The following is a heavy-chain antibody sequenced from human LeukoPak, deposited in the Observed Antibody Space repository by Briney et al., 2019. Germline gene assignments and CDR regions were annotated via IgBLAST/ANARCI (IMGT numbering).Heavy chain of an antibody. Sequence: PSETLSLTCTVSGGSISSYYWSWIRQPAGKGLEWIGRIYTSGSTNYNPSLKSRVTMSVDTSKNQFSLKLSSVTAADTAVYYCARWGYCSGGSCYRDLDAFDIWGQGTMVTVSS. D-gene: IGHD2-15*01. CDR2: IYTSGST. J-gene: IGHJ3*02. CDR3: ARWGYCSGGSCYRDLDAFDI. CDR1: GGSISSYY. V-gene: IGHV4-4*07.